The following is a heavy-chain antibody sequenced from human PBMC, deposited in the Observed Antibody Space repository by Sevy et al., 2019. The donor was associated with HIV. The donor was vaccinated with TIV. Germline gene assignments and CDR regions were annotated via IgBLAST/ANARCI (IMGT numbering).Heavy chain of an antibody. V-gene: IGHV3-53*01. Sequence: GGSLRLSCAASGFTVSSNYMSWVRQAPGKGLEWVSVIYSGGSTYYADSVKGRFTISRDNSKNTLYLQMNSLRAEDTAVYSCARAPWYYYGSGSYYYGMDVWGQGTTVTVSS. CDR3: ARAPWYYYGSGSYYYGMDV. D-gene: IGHD3-10*01. J-gene: IGHJ6*02. CDR2: IYSGGST. CDR1: GFTVSSNY.